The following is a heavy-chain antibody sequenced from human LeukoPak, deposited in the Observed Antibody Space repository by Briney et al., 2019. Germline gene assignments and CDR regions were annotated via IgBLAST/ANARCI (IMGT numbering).Heavy chain of an antibody. Sequence: PGGSLRLSCAASGFTFSGYAMHWVRQAPGKGLEWVAVISYDGSNKYYADSVKGRFTISRDNSKNTLYLQMNSLRAEDTAVYYCARDCLVTALDYWGQGTLVTVSS. J-gene: IGHJ4*02. CDR1: GFTFSGYA. D-gene: IGHD2-21*02. CDR2: ISYDGSNK. V-gene: IGHV3-30*01. CDR3: ARDCLVTALDY.